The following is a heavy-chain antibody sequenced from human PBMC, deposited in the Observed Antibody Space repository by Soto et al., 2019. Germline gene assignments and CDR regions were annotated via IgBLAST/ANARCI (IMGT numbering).Heavy chain of an antibody. CDR2: ISDSGSTV. D-gene: IGHD3-22*01. V-gene: IGHV3-48*03. Sequence: EVQLVESGGGLVQPGESVTLSCAASGFTFSHYDMSWVRRAPGKGLEWVSYISDSGSTVKYADSLKGRFTISRDNAKSSLYLQMSSLGAEDTAIYYCGGGYYETSGYPLVDFWGPGTLVTVSS. J-gene: IGHJ4*02. CDR3: GGGYYETSGYPLVDF. CDR1: GFTFSHYD.